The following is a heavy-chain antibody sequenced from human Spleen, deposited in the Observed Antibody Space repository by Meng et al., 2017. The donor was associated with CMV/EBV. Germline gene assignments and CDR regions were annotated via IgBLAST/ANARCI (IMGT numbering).Heavy chain of an antibody. CDR1: GFSFSDHY. V-gene: IGHV3-11*01. Sequence: GESLKISCAASGFSFSDHYMSWIRQAPGKGLEWVSYISSGGSTISYADSVKGRFTISRDNAKNSLFLQMNSLRAEDTAVYYCASLGGRGCWGQGTLVTVSS. CDR2: ISSGGSTI. CDR3: ASLGGRGC. D-gene: IGHD3-16*01. J-gene: IGHJ4*02.